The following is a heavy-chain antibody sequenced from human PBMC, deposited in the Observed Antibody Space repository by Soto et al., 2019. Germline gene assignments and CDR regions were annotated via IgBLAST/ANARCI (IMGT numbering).Heavy chain of an antibody. V-gene: IGHV3-53*02. J-gene: IGHJ4*02. D-gene: IGHD3-10*01. CDR1: GFIVSNNY. CDR3: SRERLGDLGAFDY. Sequence: EVQLVENGGGWIQPGGSLRLSCAASGFIVSNNYMSWVRQAPGKGLEWVSVFSSGGNTYYEDSVKGRFTIFSDKYKNTVYLQMNSLRADEPAVDYWSRERLGDLGAFDYWGQGTLVTV. CDR2: FSSGGNT.